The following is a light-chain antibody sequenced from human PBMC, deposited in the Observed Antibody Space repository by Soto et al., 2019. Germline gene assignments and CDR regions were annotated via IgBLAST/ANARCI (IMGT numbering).Light chain of an antibody. CDR1: QSVSSN. V-gene: IGKV3-15*01. Sequence: EIVMTQSPATLSVSPGERATLSCRASQSVSSNLAWYQQKPGQAPRLLIYGASTRATGIPARFSGSGSGTEFTLTISSLQSEDFAVYYCQQYNNWPMYTVGQGTK. CDR3: QQYNNWPMYT. J-gene: IGKJ2*01. CDR2: GAS.